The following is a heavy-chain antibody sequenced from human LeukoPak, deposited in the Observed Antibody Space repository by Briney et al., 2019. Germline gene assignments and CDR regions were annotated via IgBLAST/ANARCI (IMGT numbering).Heavy chain of an antibody. D-gene: IGHD3-3*01. CDR3: ARWSGAYRSFDY. V-gene: IGHV4-59*01. Sequence: SETLSLTCTVSGGSISSYYWSWIRQPPGKGLEWIGYIYYSGTTDYNPSLKSRVTISVDTSNNQFSLKVSSVTAADTAVYYCARWSGAYRSFDYWGQGTLVPVSS. J-gene: IGHJ4*02. CDR2: IYYSGTT. CDR1: GGSISSYY.